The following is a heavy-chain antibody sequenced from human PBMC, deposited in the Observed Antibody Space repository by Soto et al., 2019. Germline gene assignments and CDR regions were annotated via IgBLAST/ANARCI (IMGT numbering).Heavy chain of an antibody. CDR2: IYYSGST. V-gene: IGHV4-30-4*01. D-gene: IGHD2-21*01. Sequence: SETLSLTCTVSGGSISSGDYYWSWIRQPPGKGLEWIGYIYYSGSTYYNPSLKSRVTISVDTPKNQFSLKLSSVTAADTAVYYCAIVGYYYGMDVWGQGTTVTVSS. J-gene: IGHJ6*02. CDR3: AIVGYYYGMDV. CDR1: GGSISSGDYY.